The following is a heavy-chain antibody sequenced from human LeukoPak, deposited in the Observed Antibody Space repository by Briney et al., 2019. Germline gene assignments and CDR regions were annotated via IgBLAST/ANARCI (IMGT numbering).Heavy chain of an antibody. CDR1: GYSFNSYG. Sequence: ASVKVSCKASGYSFNSYGIGWVRQAPGQGLEWMGWLSVYNGHTSYAQKFQGVFTMTTDISTDTAYMELRSLRSDDTAVYYCARLLVTEYKSGWYGHNFDHWGQGTQVTVSS. D-gene: IGHD6-13*01. V-gene: IGHV1-18*01. J-gene: IGHJ4*02. CDR3: ARLLVTEYKSGWYGHNFDH. CDR2: LSVYNGHT.